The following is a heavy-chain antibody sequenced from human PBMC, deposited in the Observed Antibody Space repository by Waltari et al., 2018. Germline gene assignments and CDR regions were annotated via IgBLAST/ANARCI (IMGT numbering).Heavy chain of an antibody. CDR3: ARDNYPIAAADY. J-gene: IGHJ4*02. Sequence: QVQLVQSGAEVKKPGSSVKVSCKASGGTFSSYAISWVRQAPGQGLEWMGRIIPIVGTANYAQKFQGRVTITADESTSTAYMELSSLRSEDTAVYYCARDNYPIAAADYWGQGTLVTVSS. CDR2: IIPIVGTA. V-gene: IGHV1-69*11. CDR1: GGTFSSYA. D-gene: IGHD6-13*01.